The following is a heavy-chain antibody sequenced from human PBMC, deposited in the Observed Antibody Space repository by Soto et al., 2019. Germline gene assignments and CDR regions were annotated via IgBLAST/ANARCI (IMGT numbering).Heavy chain of an antibody. J-gene: IGHJ6*02. D-gene: IGHD3-3*01. CDR1: GASIRSYY. CDR2: IYYSGST. Sequence: LSLTCNVSGASIRSYYWSWIRQAPGKGLEWIGYIYYSGSTNYNPSLKSRVTISLDTSKNQFSLRLSSVTAADTAVYFCVKTGSXXXVVXNXXXXWGQGHXVTVYS. CDR3: VKTGSXXXVVXNXXXX. V-gene: IGHV4-59*01.